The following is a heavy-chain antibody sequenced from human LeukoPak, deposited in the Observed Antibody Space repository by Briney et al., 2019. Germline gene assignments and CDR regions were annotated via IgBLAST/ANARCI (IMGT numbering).Heavy chain of an antibody. CDR2: INHSGST. CDR1: GGSFSGYY. CDR3: ARHTSAWFDS. D-gene: IGHD3-16*01. J-gene: IGHJ5*01. V-gene: IGHV4-34*01. Sequence: SETLSLTCAVYGGSFSGYYWSWIRQPPGKGLEWIGEINHSGSTNYNPSLKSRVTISVDTSKNQFSLKLSSVTAADTAVYYCARHTSAWFDSWGQGTLVTVSS.